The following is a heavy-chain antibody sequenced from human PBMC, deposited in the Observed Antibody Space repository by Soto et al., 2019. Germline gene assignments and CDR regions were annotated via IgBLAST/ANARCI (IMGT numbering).Heavy chain of an antibody. CDR1: GGTFSSYA. Sequence: QVQLVQSGAEVTKPGSSVKVSCKASGGTFSSYAISWVRQAPGQGLEWMGGIIPIFGTANYAQKFQGRVTITADEATSRAYMELSSLRAEDTAVYYCAVYCSSTSCYVEASEYYYYYYGMDVWGQGTTVTVSS. CDR3: AVYCSSTSCYVEASEYYYYYYGMDV. D-gene: IGHD2-2*01. J-gene: IGHJ6*02. CDR2: IIPIFGTA. V-gene: IGHV1-69*01.